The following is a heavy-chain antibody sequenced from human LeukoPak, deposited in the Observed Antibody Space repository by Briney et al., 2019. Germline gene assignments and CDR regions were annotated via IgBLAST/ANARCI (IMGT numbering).Heavy chain of an antibody. D-gene: IGHD6-13*01. Sequence: PGGSLRLSCTASGFTFSSYEMNWVRQAPGKGLEWVSYISSSGTTIYYADFVKGRFSISRDNAKNSLYLQVNSLRAEDTAVYYCARDQSSSWYVWFDPWGQGTLVTVSS. V-gene: IGHV3-48*03. J-gene: IGHJ5*02. CDR3: ARDQSSSWYVWFDP. CDR1: GFTFSSYE. CDR2: ISSSGTTI.